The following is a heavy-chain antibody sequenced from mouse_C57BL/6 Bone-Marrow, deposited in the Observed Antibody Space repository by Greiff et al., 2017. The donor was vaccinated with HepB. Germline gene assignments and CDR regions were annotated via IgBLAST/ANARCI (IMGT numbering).Heavy chain of an antibody. J-gene: IGHJ1*03. Sequence: EVKLVESGGDLVKPGGSLKLSCAASGFTFSSYGMSWVRQTPDKRLEWVATISSGGSYTYYPDSVKGRFTISRDNAKNTLYLQMSSLKSEDTAMYYCARPLYDGYWYFDVWGTGTTVTVSS. CDR3: ARPLYDGYWYFDV. CDR1: GFTFSSYG. D-gene: IGHD2-3*01. V-gene: IGHV5-6*01. CDR2: ISSGGSYT.